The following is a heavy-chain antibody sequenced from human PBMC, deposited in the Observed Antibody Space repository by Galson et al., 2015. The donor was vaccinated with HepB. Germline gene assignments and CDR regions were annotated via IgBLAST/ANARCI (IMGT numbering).Heavy chain of an antibody. D-gene: IGHD5-18*01. CDR3: ARSQPGYSYARAVAFDI. J-gene: IGHJ3*02. Sequence: SLRLSCAASGFTFDDYAMHWVRQAPGKGLEWVSGISWNSGSIGYADSVKGRFTISRDNAKNSLYLQMNSLRAEDTALYYCARSQPGYSYARAVAFDIWGQGTMVTVSS. CDR2: ISWNSGSI. CDR1: GFTFDDYA. V-gene: IGHV3-9*01.